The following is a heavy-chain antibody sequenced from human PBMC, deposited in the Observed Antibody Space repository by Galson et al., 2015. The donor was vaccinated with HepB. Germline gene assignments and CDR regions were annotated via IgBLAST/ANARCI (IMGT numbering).Heavy chain of an antibody. Sequence: SLRLSCAASGFSFSNYAMSWVRQGPGKGLEWVSHLSSSGGRTYYADSVRGRFIISRDNSENTLYLQMSSLRAEDTAVYYCAKVGYDTSGWFDSWGQGTLVTVSS. CDR3: AKVGYDTSGWFDS. CDR1: GFSFSNYA. CDR2: LSSSGGRT. V-gene: IGHV3-23*01. J-gene: IGHJ5*01. D-gene: IGHD3-22*01.